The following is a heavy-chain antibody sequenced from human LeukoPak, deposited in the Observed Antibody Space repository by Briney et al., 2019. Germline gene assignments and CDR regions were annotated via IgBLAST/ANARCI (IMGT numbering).Heavy chain of an antibody. J-gene: IGHJ5*02. CDR3: ARDLITTVTTFGFDP. CDR1: GGTFSSYA. CDR2: IIPIFGTA. V-gene: IGHV1-69*05. D-gene: IGHD4-11*01. Sequence: GASVKVSCKASGGTFSSYAISWVRQAPGQGLEWMGGIIPIFGTANYAQKFQGRVTITTDESTSTAYMELSSLRSEDTAVYYCARDLITTVTTFGFDPWGQGTLVTVSS.